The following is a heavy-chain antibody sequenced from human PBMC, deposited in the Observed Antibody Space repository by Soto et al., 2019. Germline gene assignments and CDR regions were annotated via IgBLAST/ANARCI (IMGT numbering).Heavy chain of an antibody. CDR3: ARADRTMVTSYGLDV. CDR1: GGSFSGFY. Sequence: QVQLHQWGAGLLKPSETLSLTCAVYGGSFSGFYWSWIRQPPGKGLEWIGEINHSGTINFNPSLKSRLTISLDTPKKQSSLNLSSVTAADTAVYYCARADRTMVTSYGLDVWGQGTTVTVSS. CDR2: INHSGTI. D-gene: IGHD4-17*01. V-gene: IGHV4-34*01. J-gene: IGHJ6*02.